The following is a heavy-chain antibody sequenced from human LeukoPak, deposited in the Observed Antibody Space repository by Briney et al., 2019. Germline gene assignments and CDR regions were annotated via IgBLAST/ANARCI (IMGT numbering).Heavy chain of an antibody. V-gene: IGHV3-21*01. Sequence: GGSLRLSCAASGFTFSSYSMNWARQAPGKGLEWVSSITSSSSYINYPDSVKGRFTISRDNAKNSLYLQMNSLRAEDTAVYYCGRDMDVWGQGTTVIVSS. J-gene: IGHJ6*02. CDR3: GRDMDV. CDR1: GFTFSSYS. CDR2: ITSSSSYI.